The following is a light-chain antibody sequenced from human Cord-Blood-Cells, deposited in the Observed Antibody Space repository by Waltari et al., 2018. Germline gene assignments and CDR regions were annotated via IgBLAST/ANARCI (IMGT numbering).Light chain of an antibody. CDR3: QQYYSTPFT. CDR1: LSILHSSENKNQ. CDR2: GAS. Sequence: DIVMTQSPDSLSVSLGERATINCKSSLSILHSSENKNQLGWYQQKSGQSPKLLIYGASTRESGVPDRFSGSGSATDFTLTISSLQTEDLAVYYGQQYYSTPFTFGPGTKVDIK. V-gene: IGKV4-1*01. J-gene: IGKJ3*01.